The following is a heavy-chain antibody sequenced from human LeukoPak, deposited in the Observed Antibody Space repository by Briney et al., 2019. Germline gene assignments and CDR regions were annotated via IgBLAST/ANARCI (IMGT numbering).Heavy chain of an antibody. CDR3: AQDGASIRFDN. J-gene: IGHJ4*02. D-gene: IGHD3-16*01. CDR1: GITFSNHG. V-gene: IGHV3-23*01. CDR2: ISGSSDVK. Sequence: GGSLRLSCALSGITFSNHGMNWVRQAPGKGLEWVSGISGSSDVKWCADSVKGRFIISRDNSKNTLYLQMNSLRAEDTAVYYCAQDGASIRFDNWGQGTLVTVSS.